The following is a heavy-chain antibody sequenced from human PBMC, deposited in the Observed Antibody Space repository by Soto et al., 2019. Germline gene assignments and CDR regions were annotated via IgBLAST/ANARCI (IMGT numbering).Heavy chain of an antibody. V-gene: IGHV3-23*01. CDR3: AKDWVAAAGPVVGYFDY. CDR2: ISGSGGST. Sequence: GGSLRLSCAASGFTFSSYAMSWVRQAPGKGLEWVSAISGSGGSTYYADSVKGRFTISRDNSKNTLYLQMNSLRAEDTAVYYCAKDWVAAAGPVVGYFDYWGQGTLVTVSS. J-gene: IGHJ4*02. D-gene: IGHD6-13*01. CDR1: GFTFSSYA.